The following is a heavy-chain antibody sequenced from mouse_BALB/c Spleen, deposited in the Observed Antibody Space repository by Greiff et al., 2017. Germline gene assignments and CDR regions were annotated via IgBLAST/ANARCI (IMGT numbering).Heavy chain of an antibody. CDR1: GYTFTSYW. D-gene: IGHD2-14*01. CDR2: IYPGSGST. Sequence: VQLQQSAAELARPGASVKMSCKASGYTFTSYWMHWVKQRPGQGLEWIGNIYPGSGSTNYDEKFKSKATLTVDTSSSTAYMQLSSLTSEDSAVYYCTRSRYDDYWGQGTTLTVSS. J-gene: IGHJ2*01. CDR3: TRSRYDDY. V-gene: IGHV1-55*01.